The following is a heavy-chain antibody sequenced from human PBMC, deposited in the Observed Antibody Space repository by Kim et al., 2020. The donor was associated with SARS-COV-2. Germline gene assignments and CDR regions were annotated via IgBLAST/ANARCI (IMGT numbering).Heavy chain of an antibody. J-gene: IGHJ4*02. V-gene: IGHV3-23*01. D-gene: IGHD1-20*01. Sequence: YADSVKGRSTISRDNAKNTLYLQMNSLRAEDTAVYYCAKDSYNWHYFDYWGPGNPGHRLL. CDR3: AKDSYNWHYFDY.